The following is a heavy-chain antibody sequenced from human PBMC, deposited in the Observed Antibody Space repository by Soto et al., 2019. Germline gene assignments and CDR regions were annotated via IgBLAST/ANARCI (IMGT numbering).Heavy chain of an antibody. CDR3: ARHLAVAGTVDY. D-gene: IGHD6-19*01. V-gene: IGHV4-34*01. CDR1: GGSFSGYY. J-gene: IGHJ4*02. CDR2: INHSGST. Sequence: SETLSLTCAVYGGSFSGYYWSWIRQPPGKGLEWIGEINHSGSTNYNPSLKSRVTISVDTSKNQFSLKLSSVTAADTAVYYCARHLAVAGTVDYWGQGTLVTVSS.